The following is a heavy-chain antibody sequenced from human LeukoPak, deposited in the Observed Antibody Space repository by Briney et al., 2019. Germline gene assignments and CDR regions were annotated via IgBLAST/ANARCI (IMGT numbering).Heavy chain of an antibody. CDR2: ISGGGGST. V-gene: IGHV3-23*01. CDR3: ARDAGDIVVVPAAPDY. CDR1: GFTFSSYA. Sequence: PGGSLRLSCAASGFTFSSYAMSWVRQAPGKGLEWVSVISGGGGSTYYADSVKGRFTISRDNAKNSLYLQMNSLRAEDTAAYYCARDAGDIVVVPAAPDYWGQGTLVTVSS. D-gene: IGHD2-2*01. J-gene: IGHJ4*02.